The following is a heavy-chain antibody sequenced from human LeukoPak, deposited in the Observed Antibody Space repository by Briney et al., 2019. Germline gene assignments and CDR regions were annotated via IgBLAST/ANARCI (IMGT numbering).Heavy chain of an antibody. CDR1: GFTFSDYY. CDR2: ISSSGSTI. V-gene: IGHV3-11*01. CDR3: AREHLDCSSTSCPPTYYYYGTDV. D-gene: IGHD2-2*01. J-gene: IGHJ6*02. Sequence: GGSLRLSCAASGFTFSDYYMSWIRQAPGKGLEWVSYISSSGSTIYYADSVKGRFTISRDNAKNSLYLQMNSLRAEDTAVYYCAREHLDCSSTSCPPTYYYYGTDVWGQGTTVTVSS.